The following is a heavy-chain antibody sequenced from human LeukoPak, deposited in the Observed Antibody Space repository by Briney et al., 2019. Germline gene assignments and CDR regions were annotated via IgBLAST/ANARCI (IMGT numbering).Heavy chain of an antibody. V-gene: IGHV4-34*08. CDR2: INHSGST. CDR3: VSQWFGDRHLDY. J-gene: IGHJ4*02. D-gene: IGHD3-10*01. CDR1: GFTFSSYA. Sequence: GSLRLSCAASGFTFSSYAMSWVRQAPGKGLEWIGEINHSGSTNYNPSLKSRVTISVDTSKNQFSLKLSSVTAADTAVYYCVSQWFGDRHLDYWGQGTLVTVSS.